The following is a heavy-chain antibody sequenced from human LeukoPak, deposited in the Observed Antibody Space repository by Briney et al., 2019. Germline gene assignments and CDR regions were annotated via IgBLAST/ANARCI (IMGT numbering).Heavy chain of an antibody. D-gene: IGHD2-15*01. J-gene: IGHJ4*02. CDR3: ARGYCSGGSCFDY. Sequence: PSETLSLTCTVSGXSISSGGYYWSWIRQHPGKGLEWIGYIYYSGSTYYNPSLKSRVTISVDTSKNQFSLKLSSVTAADAAVYYCARGYCSGGSCFDYWGQGTLVTVSS. CDR1: GXSISSGGYY. V-gene: IGHV4-31*03. CDR2: IYYSGST.